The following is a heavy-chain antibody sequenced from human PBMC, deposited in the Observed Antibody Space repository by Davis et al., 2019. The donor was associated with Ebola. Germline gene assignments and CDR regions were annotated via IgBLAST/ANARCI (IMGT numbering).Heavy chain of an antibody. V-gene: IGHV3-11*04. J-gene: IGHJ4*02. CDR2: ISSSGSTI. Sequence: GGSLRLSCAASGFTFSDYYMSWIRQAPGKGLEWVSYISSSGSTIYYADSVKGRFTISRDNSKNTLYLQMNSLRAEDTAVYYCARAPFYSGSYGSAFDYWGQGTLVTVSS. D-gene: IGHD1-26*01. CDR3: ARAPFYSGSYGSAFDY. CDR1: GFTFSDYY.